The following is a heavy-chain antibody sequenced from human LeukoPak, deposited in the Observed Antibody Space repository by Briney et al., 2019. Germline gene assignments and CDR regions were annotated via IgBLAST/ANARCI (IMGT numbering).Heavy chain of an antibody. CDR3: ARDEYCTNGVCSPGFDP. V-gene: IGHV3-21*01. CDR2: ISSSSSYI. CDR1: GFTFSSYS. J-gene: IGHJ5*02. D-gene: IGHD2-8*01. Sequence: GGSLRLSCAASGFTFSSYSMNWVRQAPGKGLEWVSSISSSSSYIYYADSVKGRFTISRDNAKNSLYLQINSLRAEDTAVYYCARDEYCTNGVCSPGFDPWGQGTLVTVSS.